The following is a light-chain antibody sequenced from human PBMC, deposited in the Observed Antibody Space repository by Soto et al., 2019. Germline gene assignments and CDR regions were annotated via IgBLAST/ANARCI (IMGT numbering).Light chain of an antibody. J-gene: IGKJ5*01. Sequence: DIKVTQSPSSLAASVGGRGTITCQASQDISNYLNWYQQKPGKAPKLLIYDASNLETGVPSRFSGSGSGTDFTFTISSLPPEAIATYYCQQYDNRPMTFGQGTRLEIK. CDR3: QQYDNRPMT. V-gene: IGKV1-33*01. CDR2: DAS. CDR1: QDISNY.